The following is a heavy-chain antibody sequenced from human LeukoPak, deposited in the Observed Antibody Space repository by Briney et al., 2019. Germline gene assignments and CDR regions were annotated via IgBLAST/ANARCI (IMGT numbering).Heavy chain of an antibody. V-gene: IGHV5-10-1*01. Sequence: GESLRISCKGSGYNFTSYWITWVRQMPGKGLEWMGRIDPSDSYTNYSPSFQGHVTISADKSISTAYLQWSSLKASDTAMYYCARHVGYGDYEFDPWGQGTLVTVSS. CDR1: GYNFTSYW. CDR2: IDPSDSYT. D-gene: IGHD4-17*01. J-gene: IGHJ5*02. CDR3: ARHVGYGDYEFDP.